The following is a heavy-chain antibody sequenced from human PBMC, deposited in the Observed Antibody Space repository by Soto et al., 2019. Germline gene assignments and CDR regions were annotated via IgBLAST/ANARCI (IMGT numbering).Heavy chain of an antibody. J-gene: IGHJ6*04. CDR2: IIPMFGTR. CDR3: ARETRYGGGYYGYYGMDV. V-gene: IGHV1-69*12. D-gene: IGHD5-18*01. CDR1: GGSFLSEA. Sequence: QVQPVQSGAEVRKPGSSVKVSCTTSGGSFLSEAITWVRQAPGHGLEWMGEIIPMFGTRNYAQKFQGRVTLTADECMTTVYRELRGRTSDHPAIYYRARETRYGGGYYGYYGMDVWGEGTTVNVSS.